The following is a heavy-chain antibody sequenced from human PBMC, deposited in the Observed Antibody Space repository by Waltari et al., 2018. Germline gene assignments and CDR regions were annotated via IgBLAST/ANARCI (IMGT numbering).Heavy chain of an antibody. CDR1: GFPFGDYD. CDR2: SRSRRYSYST. Sequence: EVQLVESGGGVVQPGGSLRLSCAASGFPFGDYDMDWVRQASEKGLEWVGRSRSRRYSYSTEYAASVSGRFIISRDESENSIYLQMNSLKPEDTAVYYCARDLDGDSNLDYWGQGTLVTVSS. V-gene: IGHV3-72*01. D-gene: IGHD2-21*02. J-gene: IGHJ4*02. CDR3: ARDLDGDSNLDY.